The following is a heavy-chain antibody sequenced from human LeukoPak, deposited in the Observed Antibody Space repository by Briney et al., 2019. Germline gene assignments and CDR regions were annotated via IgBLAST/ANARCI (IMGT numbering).Heavy chain of an antibody. D-gene: IGHD3-3*01. CDR1: GYTFTGYY. CDR3: ARVKVLRFLEWLRSDYYYYYMDV. Sequence: ASVKVSCKASGYTFTGYYMHWVRQAPGPGLEWMGWINPNSGGTNYAQKFQGRVTMTRDTSISTAYMELSRLRSDDTAVYYCARVKVLRFLEWLRSDYYYYYMDVWGKGTTVTVSS. V-gene: IGHV1-2*02. CDR2: INPNSGGT. J-gene: IGHJ6*03.